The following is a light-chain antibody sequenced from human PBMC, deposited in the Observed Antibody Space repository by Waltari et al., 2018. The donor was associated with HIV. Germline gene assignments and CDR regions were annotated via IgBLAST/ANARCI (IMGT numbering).Light chain of an antibody. CDR1: QNITNF. V-gene: IGKV1-39*01. CDR2: TAS. Sequence: DTQMTQSPSSLSASVGDRVTISCRASQNITNFSNWFQQKSGKAPKLLIYTASTLQSGVPSRFSGSGSGTDFTLTISCLQPEDFATYFCQQSDTTPLTFGGGTKVEI. J-gene: IGKJ4*01. CDR3: QQSDTTPLT.